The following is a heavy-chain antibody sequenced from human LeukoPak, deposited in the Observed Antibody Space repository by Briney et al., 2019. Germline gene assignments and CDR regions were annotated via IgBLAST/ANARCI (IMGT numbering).Heavy chain of an antibody. V-gene: IGHV4-4*02. D-gene: IGHD6-19*01. J-gene: IGHJ4*02. CDR1: GGSISSSNW. Sequence: SETLSLTCAVSGGSISSSNWWSWVRQPPGKGLEWIGEIYHSGSTNYNPSLKSRVTISVDTSKNQFSLKLSSVTAADTAVYYCARQVRVAGNDYWGQGTLVTVSS. CDR3: ARQVRVAGNDY. CDR2: IYHSGST.